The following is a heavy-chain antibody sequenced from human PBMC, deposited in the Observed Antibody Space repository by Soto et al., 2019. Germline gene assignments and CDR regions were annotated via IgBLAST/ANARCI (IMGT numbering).Heavy chain of an antibody. V-gene: IGHV3-21*01. CDR3: ARTTLERRVNWFDP. D-gene: IGHD1-1*01. J-gene: IGHJ5*02. CDR2: ISSSSSYI. CDR1: GFTFSSYS. Sequence: GESLKISCAASGFTFSSYSMNWVRQAPGKGLEWVSSISSSSSYIYYADSVKGRFTISRDNAKNSLYLQMNSLRAEDTAVYYCARTTLERRVNWFDPWGQGTLVTVSS.